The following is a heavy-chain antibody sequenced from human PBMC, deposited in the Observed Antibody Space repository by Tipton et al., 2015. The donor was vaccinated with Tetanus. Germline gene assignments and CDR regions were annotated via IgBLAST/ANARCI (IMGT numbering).Heavy chain of an antibody. CDR1: GGSMSTYY. CDR3: ARDPYYNGGGYFDY. Sequence: TLSLTCTVSGGSMSTYYWSWIRQRPGKGLEWIGYMFYGGSPKYNPSLKSRVAILVDKSKNQLSLKLRSVTAADTAVYFCARDPYYNGGGYFDYWGQGTLVTVSS. D-gene: IGHD3-10*01. J-gene: IGHJ4*02. CDR2: MFYGGSP. V-gene: IGHV4-59*01.